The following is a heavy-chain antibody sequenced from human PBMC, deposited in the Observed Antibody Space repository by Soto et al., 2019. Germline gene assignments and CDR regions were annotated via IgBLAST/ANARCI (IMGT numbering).Heavy chain of an antibody. CDR1: GYTFTSYD. V-gene: IGHV1-8*01. CDR3: ARGGACGVGAMAGELDY. D-gene: IGHD6-19*01. CDR2: MNPNSGNT. J-gene: IGHJ4*02. Sequence: QVQLVQCGAEVKKPGASVKVSCKASGYTFTSYDINWVRQATGQGLEWMGWMNPNSGNTGYAQKFQCRVTMTRNTSISTAYMELSSLRSEDTDVYYCARGGACGVGAMAGELDYWGQGTLVTVSS.